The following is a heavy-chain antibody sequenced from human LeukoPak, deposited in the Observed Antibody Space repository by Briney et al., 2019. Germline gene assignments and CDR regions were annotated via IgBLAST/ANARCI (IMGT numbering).Heavy chain of an antibody. J-gene: IGHJ4*02. CDR2: ISDNGGST. D-gene: IGHD6-13*01. V-gene: IGHV3-23*01. Sequence: GGSLRPSCAASGFTFSSYAMSWVRQAPGKGLEWVSTISDNGGSTYYADSVKGRFTIPRDNSKNTLYLQMNSLRAEDTAVYYCAKPPPDSSSWLFDYWGQGALVTVSS. CDR1: GFTFSSYA. CDR3: AKPPPDSSSWLFDY.